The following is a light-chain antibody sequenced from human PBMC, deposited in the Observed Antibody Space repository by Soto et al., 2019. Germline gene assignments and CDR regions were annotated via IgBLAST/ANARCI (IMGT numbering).Light chain of an antibody. CDR1: QTISSW. CDR2: KAS. CDR3: QHYNSYSEA. V-gene: IGKV1-5*03. J-gene: IGKJ1*01. Sequence: TPSPGPLSLTPGERAPLSCRASQTISSWLAWYQQKPGKAPKLLIYKASTLKSGIPSRFSGSGSGTEFTLTISSLQPDDFATYYCQHYNSYSEAFGQGTKVDIK.